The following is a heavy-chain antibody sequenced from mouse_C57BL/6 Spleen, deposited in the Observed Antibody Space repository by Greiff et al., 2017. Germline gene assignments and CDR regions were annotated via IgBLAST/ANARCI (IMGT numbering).Heavy chain of an antibody. D-gene: IGHD1-1*01. CDR2: IYPSDSET. J-gene: IGHJ2*01. V-gene: IGHV1-61*01. CDR1: GYTFTSYW. CDR3: AKHGSSYFDY. Sequence: QVQLQQPGAELVRPGSSVKMSCKASGYTFTSYWMDWVKQSPGKGLEWIGNIYPSDSETHYNQRFKDKATLTVDKASNTAYMQLSSQTSDDSAVYYCAKHGSSYFDYWGQGTTLTVSS.